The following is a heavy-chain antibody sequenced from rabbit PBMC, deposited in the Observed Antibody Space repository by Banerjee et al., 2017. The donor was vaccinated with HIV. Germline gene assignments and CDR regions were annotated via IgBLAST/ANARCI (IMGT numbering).Heavy chain of an antibody. D-gene: IGHD8-1*01. Sequence: QEQLVESGGGLVQPGGSLKLSCKASGFDFSSYGVSWVRQAPGKGLEWIGYIDPVFGSTYCASWVNGRFAISSHNAQNTLYLQLNSLTAADTATYFCAREISSYLDYFNLWGPGTLVTVS. CDR1: GFDFSSYG. V-gene: IGHV1S47*01. CDR3: AREISSYLDYFNL. J-gene: IGHJ4*01. CDR2: IDPVFGST.